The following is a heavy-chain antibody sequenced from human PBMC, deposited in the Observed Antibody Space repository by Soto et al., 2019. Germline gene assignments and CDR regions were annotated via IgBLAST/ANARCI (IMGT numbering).Heavy chain of an antibody. Sequence: SVKVSCKASGGTFSSYAISWVRQAPGQGLEWMGGIIPIFGTANYAQKLQGRVTITADESTSTAYMELSSLRSEDTAVYCCARELSVDGRDFDYWGQGTLVTVSS. V-gene: IGHV1-69*13. CDR3: ARELSVDGRDFDY. D-gene: IGHD5-12*01. CDR2: IIPIFGTA. CDR1: GGTFSSYA. J-gene: IGHJ4*02.